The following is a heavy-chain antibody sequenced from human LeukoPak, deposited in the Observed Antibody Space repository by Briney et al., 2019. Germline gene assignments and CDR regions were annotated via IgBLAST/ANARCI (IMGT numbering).Heavy chain of an antibody. CDR3: ARDPHGDYASDAFDF. CDR2: IKQDGSEK. V-gene: IGHV3-7*01. J-gene: IGHJ3*01. CDR1: GFTFSSYA. D-gene: IGHD4-17*01. Sequence: PGGSLRLSCAASGFTFSSYAMSWVRQAPGKGLEWVANIKQDGSEKYYVDSVKGRFTISRDNAKNSLYLQMNSLRAEDTAVYYCARDPHGDYASDAFDFWGQGTMVTVSS.